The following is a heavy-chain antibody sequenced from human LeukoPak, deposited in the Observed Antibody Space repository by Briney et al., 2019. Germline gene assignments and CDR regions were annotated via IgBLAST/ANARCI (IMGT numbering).Heavy chain of an antibody. CDR1: GFTFSSYG. CDR3: AKDIDWLAFED. J-gene: IGHJ4*02. Sequence: PGGSLRLSCAASGFTFSSYGMSWVRQAPGKGLEWVSGIGPSGEKTYYADSVKGRFTISRDNSEKTVYLQMNSLTVEDTAVYYCAKDIDWLAFEDWGQGTLVTVSS. V-gene: IGHV3-23*01. D-gene: IGHD6-19*01. CDR2: IGPSGEKT.